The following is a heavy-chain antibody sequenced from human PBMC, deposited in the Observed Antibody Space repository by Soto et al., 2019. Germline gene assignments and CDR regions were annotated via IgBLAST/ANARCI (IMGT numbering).Heavy chain of an antibody. CDR3: TAGSPFNY. V-gene: IGHV3-15*01. CDR2: IKGKPDGGAT. J-gene: IGHJ4*02. CDR1: GFTFNTAW. Sequence: GGSLRLSSAASGFTFNTAWLTWVRQAPGKGLEWVGRIKGKPDGGATDYAALVEGRFMISRDDSQNTVFLQMNSLKTDDTAVYYCTAGSPFNYWGPGTLVTVSS.